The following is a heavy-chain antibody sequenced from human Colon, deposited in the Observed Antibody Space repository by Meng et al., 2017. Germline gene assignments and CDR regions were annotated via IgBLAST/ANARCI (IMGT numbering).Heavy chain of an antibody. J-gene: IGHJ4*02. Sequence: QVQLQESGPGLGKPAQTLSLTGTAAGGSSSSGSHYWTCIRQHPGKGLEWIENIHYSGSTYCNPSLKSRVTISVDASKKQFSLKLSSVTAADTAVYYCAREKYSDTWYKYYFDLWGQGALVTVSS. CDR1: GGSSSSGSHY. CDR2: IHYSGST. CDR3: AREKYSDTWYKYYFDL. D-gene: IGHD6-13*01. V-gene: IGHV4-31*03.